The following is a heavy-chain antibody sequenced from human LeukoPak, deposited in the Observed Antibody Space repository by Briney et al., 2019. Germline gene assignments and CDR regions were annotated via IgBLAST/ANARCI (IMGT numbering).Heavy chain of an antibody. CDR3: ARGGTDSSGWLNYYYGMDV. D-gene: IGHD6-19*01. Sequence: ASVKVSCKASGGTFSSYAISWVRQAPGQGLEWMGGIIPIFGTANYAQKFQGRVTITADESTNTAYMELSSLRSEDTAVYYCARGGTDSSGWLNYYYGMDVWGKGTTVTVSS. CDR2: IIPIFGTA. V-gene: IGHV1-69*13. CDR1: GGTFSSYA. J-gene: IGHJ6*04.